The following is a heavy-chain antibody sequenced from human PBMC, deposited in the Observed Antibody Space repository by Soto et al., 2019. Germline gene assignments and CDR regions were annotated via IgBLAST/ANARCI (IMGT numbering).Heavy chain of an antibody. CDR1: GGSISSYY. V-gene: IGHV4-59*08. CDR2: IYYSGST. CDR3: ARSGVIVTYFDY. J-gene: IGHJ4*02. Sequence: ETLSLTCTVSGGSISSYYWSWIRQPPGKGLEWIGYIYYSGSTNYNPSLKSRVTISVDTSKNQFSLKLSSVTAADTAVYYCARSGVIVTYFDYWGQGTLVTVSS. D-gene: IGHD3-16*02.